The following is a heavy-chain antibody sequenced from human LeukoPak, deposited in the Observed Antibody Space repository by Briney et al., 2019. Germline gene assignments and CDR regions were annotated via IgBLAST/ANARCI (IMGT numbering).Heavy chain of an antibody. V-gene: IGHV1-2*02. CDR2: INPKSGGT. D-gene: IGHD3-3*01. Sequence: ASVKVSCKSSVYSFTDYFMNWVRQAPGQGLEWMGWINPKSGGTVYAQKFQGRVTMTRDTSRSTAYMELSRLRFYDTVVYYCARGPRITIFGVVMANDAFDIWGQGTMVTVSS. CDR3: ARGPRITIFGVVMANDAFDI. CDR1: VYSFTDYF. J-gene: IGHJ3*02.